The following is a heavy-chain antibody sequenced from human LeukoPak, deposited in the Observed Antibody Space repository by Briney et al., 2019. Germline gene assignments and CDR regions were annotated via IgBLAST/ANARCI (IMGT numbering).Heavy chain of an antibody. Sequence: GGSLRLSCAASGFTFSSYSMNWVRQAPGKGLEWVSSLSSSSSYIYYADSVKGRFTISRDNAKNSLYLQMNSLRAEDTAVYYCARQFSVVPAAPKTYYYDSSGYHIVYWGQGTLVTVSS. V-gene: IGHV3-21*01. D-gene: IGHD3-22*01. CDR1: GFTFSSYS. J-gene: IGHJ4*02. CDR3: ARQFSVVPAAPKTYYYDSSGYHIVY. CDR2: LSSSSSYI.